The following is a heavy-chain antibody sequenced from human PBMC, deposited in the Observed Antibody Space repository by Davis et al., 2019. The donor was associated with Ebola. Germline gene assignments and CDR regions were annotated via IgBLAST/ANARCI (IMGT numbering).Heavy chain of an antibody. V-gene: IGHV3-30*02. CDR1: GFTFSSYG. CDR3: AKEASSSGSYYQLPYYYYYYYYMDV. Sequence: PGGSLRLSCAASGFTFSSYGMHWVRQAPGKGLEWVAFIRYDGSNKYYADSVKGRFTISRDNSKNTLYLQMNSLRAEDTAVYYCAKEASSSGSYYQLPYYYYYYYYMDVWGKGTTVTVSS. CDR2: IRYDGSNK. D-gene: IGHD1-26*01. J-gene: IGHJ6*03.